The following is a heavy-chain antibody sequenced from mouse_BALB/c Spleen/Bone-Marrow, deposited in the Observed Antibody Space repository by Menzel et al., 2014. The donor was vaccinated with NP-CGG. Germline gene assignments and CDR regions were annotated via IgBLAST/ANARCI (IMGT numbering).Heavy chain of an antibody. CDR2: INPGSGGT. J-gene: IGHJ2*01. CDR3: ARIYYGNYY. V-gene: IGHV1-54*01. CDR1: GYAFTNYL. D-gene: IGHD2-1*01. Sequence: QVQLQQSGAELVRPGTSVKVSCKASGYAFTNYLIEWVKQRPGQGLEWIGVINPGSGGTNYNEKFKGKATLTADKSSSTAYMQLSSLTSDDSAVYFCARIYYGNYYWGQGPTLTVSS.